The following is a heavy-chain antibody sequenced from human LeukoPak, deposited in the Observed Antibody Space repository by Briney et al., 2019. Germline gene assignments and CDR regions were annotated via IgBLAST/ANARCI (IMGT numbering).Heavy chain of an antibody. Sequence: SETLSLTCTVSGASIRSYYWNWIRQPPGKGLEWIGYVHYSGSSNYNPSLKSRVTISVDTSKNQYSLKLSSVTAADTAVYYCARQVTTKFDYWGQGTLVTVSS. CDR3: ARQVTTKFDY. V-gene: IGHV4-59*08. CDR2: VHYSGSS. D-gene: IGHD4-17*01. CDR1: GASIRSYY. J-gene: IGHJ4*02.